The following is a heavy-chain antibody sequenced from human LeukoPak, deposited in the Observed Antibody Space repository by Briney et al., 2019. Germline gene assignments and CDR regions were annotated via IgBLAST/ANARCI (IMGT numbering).Heavy chain of an antibody. CDR1: GGFISSSSYY. CDR3: ARVVWFRAFDI. V-gene: IGHV4-39*01. J-gene: IGHJ3*02. Sequence: PSETLSLTCTVSGGFISSSSYYWGWIRQPPGKGLEWIGSIYYSGGTYYNPSLKSRVTISVDTSKNQFSLKLSSVTAADTAVYYCARVVWFRAFDIWGQGTMVTVSS. CDR2: IYYSGGT. D-gene: IGHD3-9*01.